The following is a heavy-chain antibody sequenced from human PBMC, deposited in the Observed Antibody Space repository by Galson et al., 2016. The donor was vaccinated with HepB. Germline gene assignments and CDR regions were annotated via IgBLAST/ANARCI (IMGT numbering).Heavy chain of an antibody. CDR1: EFTFSSYA. V-gene: IGHV3-30-3*01. D-gene: IGHD2-21*02. CDR3: ATEGGVMVTSIDAFDT. Sequence: SLRLSCAASEFTFSSYALHWVRQAPGKGLEWVTVISYDGSNKYYADSVKGRFTISRDNSKNTLYLQMDSLRPEDTAVYYCATEGGVMVTSIDAFDTWGQGTMVTVSS. J-gene: IGHJ3*02. CDR2: ISYDGSNK.